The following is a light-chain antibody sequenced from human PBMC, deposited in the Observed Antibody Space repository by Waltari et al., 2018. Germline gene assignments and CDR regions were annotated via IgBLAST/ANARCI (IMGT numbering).Light chain of an antibody. CDR3: AAWDDSLSGWV. J-gene: IGLJ3*02. V-gene: IGLV1-47*01. CDR1: SSHIGSNY. Sequence: QSVLTQPPSASGTPGQRVTISCSGSSSHIGSNYVSWYQQLPGTAPKLLIYRNNQRPSGVPDRFSGSKSGTSASLAISGRRSEDEADYYCAAWDDSLSGWVFGGGTKLTVL. CDR2: RNN.